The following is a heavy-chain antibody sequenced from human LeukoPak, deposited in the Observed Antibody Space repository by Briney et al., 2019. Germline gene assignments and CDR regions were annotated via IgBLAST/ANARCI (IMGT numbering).Heavy chain of an antibody. Sequence: GESLKISCEASGYSFTDYWIGWVRQMPGKGLEWMGIIYAGDSDTRYSPSFQGQVTISVDTSIGTAYLQWSSLKASDTAIYYCARQNDFRLDYWGQGTLVTVSS. V-gene: IGHV5-51*01. CDR3: ARQNDFRLDY. J-gene: IGHJ4*02. D-gene: IGHD3-3*01. CDR2: IYAGDSDT. CDR1: GYSFTDYW.